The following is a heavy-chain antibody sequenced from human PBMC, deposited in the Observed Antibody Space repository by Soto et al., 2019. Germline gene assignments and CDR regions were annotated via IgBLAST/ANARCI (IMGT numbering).Heavy chain of an antibody. CDR2: IDPSDSYT. J-gene: IGHJ4*02. D-gene: IGHD3-22*01. V-gene: IGHV5-10-1*01. CDR3: ARLPHYYYDSSGSYTPFDY. CDR1: GYSFTSYW. Sequence: GESLKFSCKGSGYSFTSYWISWVRQMPGKGLEWMGRIDPSDSYTNYSPSFQGHVTISADKSISTAYLQWSSLKASDTAMYYCARLPHYYYDSSGSYTPFDYWGQGTLVTVSS.